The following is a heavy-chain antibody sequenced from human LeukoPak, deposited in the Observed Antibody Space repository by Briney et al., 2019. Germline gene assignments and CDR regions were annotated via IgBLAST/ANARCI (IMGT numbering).Heavy chain of an antibody. Sequence: GGSLRLSCAASGVTFSSDGMHWVRQAPGKGRGGGAFIRYDGSNKYYADSVKGRFTISRDNSKNTLYLQMNSLRAEDTAVYYCAKSWSGTTLRWFDHWGQGTLVTVSS. CDR3: AKSWSGTTLRWFDH. D-gene: IGHD1-1*01. J-gene: IGHJ5*02. V-gene: IGHV3-30*02. CDR1: GVTFSSDG. CDR2: IRYDGSNK.